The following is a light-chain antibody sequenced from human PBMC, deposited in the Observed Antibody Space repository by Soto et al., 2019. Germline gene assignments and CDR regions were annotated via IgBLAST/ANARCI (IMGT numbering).Light chain of an antibody. Sequence: QSVLTQPASVSGSPGQSIAISCTGTTSDVGGYNFVSWYQQHPGTAPKLMIYDVNIRPSGVSNRFSGSKSGNTASLTISGLQAEDEADYYCSSYSGSSLVVFGGGTKLTVL. CDR2: DVN. CDR3: SSYSGSSLVV. V-gene: IGLV2-14*03. J-gene: IGLJ2*01. CDR1: TSDVGGYNF.